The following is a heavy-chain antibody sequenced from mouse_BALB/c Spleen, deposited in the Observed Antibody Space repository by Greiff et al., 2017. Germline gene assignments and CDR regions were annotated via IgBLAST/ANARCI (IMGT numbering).Heavy chain of an antibody. J-gene: IGHJ4*01. Sequence: EVQLVESGGGLVKPGGSLNLSCAASGFTFSDYSMYWVRQTPEKRLEWVATISDGGSYTYYPDSVKGRFTISRDNAKNNLYLQMSSLKSEDTAMYYCARDGFTTATLYAMDYWGQGTSVTVSS. CDR2: ISDGGSYT. CDR1: GFTFSDYS. CDR3: ARDGFTTATLYAMDY. V-gene: IGHV5-4*02. D-gene: IGHD1-2*01.